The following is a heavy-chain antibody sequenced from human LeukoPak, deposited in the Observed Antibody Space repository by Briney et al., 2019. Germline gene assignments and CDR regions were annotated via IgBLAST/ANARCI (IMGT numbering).Heavy chain of an antibody. V-gene: IGHV5-51*01. CDR1: GYRFTNYW. CDR3: ARAYYYGSGSSIGFGY. CDR2: ISPGDSDT. J-gene: IGHJ4*02. Sequence: GESLKISCKGSGYRFTNYWIAWVRQMPGKGLEWMGIISPGDSDTKYSPSFQGQVTISADKSIRTAYLQWSSLKASDTAMYYCARAYYYGSGSSIGFGYWGQGTLVTVSS. D-gene: IGHD3-10*01.